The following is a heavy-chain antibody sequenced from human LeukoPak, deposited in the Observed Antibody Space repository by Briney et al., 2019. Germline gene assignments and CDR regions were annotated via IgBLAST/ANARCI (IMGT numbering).Heavy chain of an antibody. J-gene: IGHJ4*02. V-gene: IGHV1-2*02. CDR1: GYTFTGYY. D-gene: IGHD3-10*01. CDR2: INPNSGGT. Sequence: ASVKVSCKASGYTFTGYYMHWVRQAPGQGLEWMGWINPNSGGTNYAQKFQGRVTMTRDTSISTAYMELSRLRSDDTAVYYCARGDPNYYGSGSYYNLGYWGQGTLVTVSS. CDR3: ARGDPNYYGSGSYYNLGY.